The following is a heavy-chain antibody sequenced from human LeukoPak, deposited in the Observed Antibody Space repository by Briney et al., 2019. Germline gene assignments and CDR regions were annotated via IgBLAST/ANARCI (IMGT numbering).Heavy chain of an antibody. D-gene: IGHD1-26*01. J-gene: IGHJ4*02. CDR2: IYYSGST. Sequence: KPSETLSLTCTVSGGSISSYYWSRIRQPPGKGLEWIGYIYYSGSTNYNPSLKSRVTISVDTSKNQFSLKLSSVTAADTAVYYCAREDGSGSYSNFDYWGQGTLVTVSS. V-gene: IGHV4-59*01. CDR3: AREDGSGSYSNFDY. CDR1: GGSISSYY.